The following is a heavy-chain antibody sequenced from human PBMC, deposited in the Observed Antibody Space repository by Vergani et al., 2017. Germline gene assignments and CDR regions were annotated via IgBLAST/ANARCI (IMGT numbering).Heavy chain of an antibody. CDR2: IIPIFGTA. V-gene: IGHV1-69*13. CDR3: ASAGWST. CDR1: GGPFKNSA. Sequence: QVQLVQSGAEVKKPGSSVKVSCKASGGPFKNSAFSWVRQVPGQGLEWMGGIIPIFGTANYAQKFQGRVTITADESTSTAYMELSSLRSEDTAVYYCASAGWSTWGQGTLVTVSS. J-gene: IGHJ5*02. D-gene: IGHD6-19*01.